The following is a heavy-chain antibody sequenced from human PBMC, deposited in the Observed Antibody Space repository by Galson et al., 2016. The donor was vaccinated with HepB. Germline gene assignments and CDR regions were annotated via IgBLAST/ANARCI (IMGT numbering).Heavy chain of an antibody. J-gene: IGHJ6*02. V-gene: IGHV6-1*01. Sequence: AISGDSVSSNSATWNWIRLSPSRGLEWLGRTYYRSRWYSDYALSVKSRITINADTSKSQFSLRLNSVTPEDTAVCYCARRTGNGFDVWGQGTTVTVSS. CDR3: ARRTGNGFDV. CDR1: GDSVSSNSAT. CDR2: TYYRSRWYS. D-gene: IGHD1-1*01.